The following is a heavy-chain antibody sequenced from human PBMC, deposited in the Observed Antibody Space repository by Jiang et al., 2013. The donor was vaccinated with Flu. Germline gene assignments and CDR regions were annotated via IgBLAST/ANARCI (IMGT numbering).Heavy chain of an antibody. D-gene: IGHD2-8*02. CDR2: ISGSGDNT. J-gene: IGHJ3*01. CDR3: AKDSGLGFCTGGRCHADAFDV. V-gene: IGHV3-23*04. Sequence: VQLVESGGDLVQPGGSLRLSREASGFTFTSYAISWVRQAPGRGLEWVSAISGSGDNTYYSDSVKGRFSISRDNPKNTLYLQMNSLRAEDTAVYYCAKDSGLGFCTGGRCHADAFDVWGQGTVVNVSS. CDR1: GFTFTSYA.